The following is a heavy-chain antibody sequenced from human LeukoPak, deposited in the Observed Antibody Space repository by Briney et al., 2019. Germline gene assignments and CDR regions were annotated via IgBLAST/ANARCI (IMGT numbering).Heavy chain of an antibody. D-gene: IGHD4-17*01. CDR1: GYTFTSYG. CDR3: AKTPTVTTRPV. Sequence: ASVKVSCKASGYTFTSYGISWVRQAPGQGLEWMGWISAYNGNTNYAQKLQGRVTMTTDTSTSTVYMELRSLRSDDTAVYYCAKTPTVTTRPVWGQGTMVTVSS. CDR2: ISAYNGNT. V-gene: IGHV1-18*01. J-gene: IGHJ3*01.